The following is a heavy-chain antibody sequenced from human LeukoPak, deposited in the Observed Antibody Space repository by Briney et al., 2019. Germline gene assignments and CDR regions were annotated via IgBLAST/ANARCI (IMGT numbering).Heavy chain of an antibody. CDR2: ISHDGTT. CDR3: ARHLGPGWHAMDV. CDR1: GGSIDITNY. V-gene: IGHV4-4*02. D-gene: IGHD2-15*01. J-gene: IGHJ6*02. Sequence: SETLSLTCGVSGGSIDITNYWSWVRQAPGKGLEWIGEISHDGTTNHNPSLRSRVAMSLDRANNQFSLSLTSVTAADTAVYYCARHLGPGWHAMDVWGQGTTVTVSS.